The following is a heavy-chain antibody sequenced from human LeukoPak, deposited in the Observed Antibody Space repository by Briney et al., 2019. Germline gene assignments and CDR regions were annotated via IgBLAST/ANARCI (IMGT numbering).Heavy chain of an antibody. CDR2: IYYSGST. CDR3: ARAGSMFGVLVFDY. CDR1: GGSIASYY. V-gene: IGHV4-59*01. J-gene: IGHJ4*02. Sequence: SETLSLTCTVSGGSIASYYRSWIRQPPGKGLEWIGYIYYSGSTDYHPSLKTRVTISVDTSQNPVPLDLSSVTAADTAVYYCARAGSMFGVLVFDYWGQGTLVTVSS. D-gene: IGHD3-3*01.